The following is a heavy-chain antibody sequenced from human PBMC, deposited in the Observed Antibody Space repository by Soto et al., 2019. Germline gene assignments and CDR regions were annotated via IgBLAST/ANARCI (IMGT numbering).Heavy chain of an antibody. J-gene: IGHJ4*02. Sequence: SETLSLTCTVSGGSISSSSYYWGWIRQPPGKGLEWIGSIYYSGSTYYNPSLKSRVTISVDTSKNQFSLKLSSVTAADTAVYYCARQWSRHFDYWGQGTLVTVSS. V-gene: IGHV4-39*01. CDR2: IYYSGST. CDR3: ARQWSRHFDY. CDR1: GGSISSSSYY. D-gene: IGHD1-26*01.